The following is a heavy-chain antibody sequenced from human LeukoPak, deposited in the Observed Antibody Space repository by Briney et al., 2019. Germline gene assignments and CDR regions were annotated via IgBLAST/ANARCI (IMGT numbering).Heavy chain of an antibody. CDR2: IKQDGSEK. CDR3: ARDSPNCGGDCYYFDY. Sequence: PGGSLRLSCAASGFTLSSYWMSWVRQAPGKGLEWVANIKQDGSEKYYVDSVKGRFTISRDNAKNSLYLQMNSLRAEDTAVYYCARDSPNCGGDCYYFDYWGQGTLVTVSS. D-gene: IGHD2-21*02. J-gene: IGHJ4*02. CDR1: GFTLSSYW. V-gene: IGHV3-7*01.